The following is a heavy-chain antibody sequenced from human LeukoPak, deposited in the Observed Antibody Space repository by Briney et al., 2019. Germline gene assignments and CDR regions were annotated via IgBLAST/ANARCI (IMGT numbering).Heavy chain of an antibody. J-gene: IGHJ4*02. Sequence: ASVKLSCKASGYTFTGYYMHWVRQAPGQGLEWTGWINPNSGGTNYAQKFQGWVTMTRDTSISTAYMELSRLRSDDTAVYYCARGRFKDIVAMTYYFDYWGQGTLVTVSS. V-gene: IGHV1-2*04. CDR3: ARGRFKDIVAMTYYFDY. CDR2: INPNSGGT. D-gene: IGHD5-12*01. CDR1: GYTFTGYY.